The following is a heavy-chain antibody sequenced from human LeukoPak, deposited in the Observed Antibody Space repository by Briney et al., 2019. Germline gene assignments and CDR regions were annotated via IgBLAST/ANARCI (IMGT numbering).Heavy chain of an antibody. Sequence: GGSLRLSCGASGFTFSDYSMNWVRQAPGKGLAWVASITSAGGYTYYADSVKGRFTISRDNAQNSLFLQMNSLRAEDTAVYFCATSGGFVLPNAITGNWYMDVWGRGTSVTISS. CDR2: ITSAGGYT. V-gene: IGHV3-21*01. D-gene: IGHD2-2*01. CDR3: ATSGGFVLPNAITGNWYMDV. CDR1: GFTFSDYS. J-gene: IGHJ6*03.